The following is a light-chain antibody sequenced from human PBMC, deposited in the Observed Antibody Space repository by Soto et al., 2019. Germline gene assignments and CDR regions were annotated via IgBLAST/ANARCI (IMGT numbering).Light chain of an antibody. CDR3: QQYGDSPIT. V-gene: IGKV3-20*01. CDR1: QSVSSNY. CDR2: AAS. J-gene: IGKJ5*01. Sequence: IGLTQSHGTLSLSTGERATLSCGAGQSVSSNYLAWYQQKPGQAPRLLIYAASSRATGIPDRFSGSGSGTDFTLTIDGLEPEDFVVYYCQQYGDSPITFGQGARLEIK.